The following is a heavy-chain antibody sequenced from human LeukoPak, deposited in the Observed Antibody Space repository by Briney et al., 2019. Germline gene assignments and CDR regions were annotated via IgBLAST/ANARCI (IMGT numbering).Heavy chain of an antibody. Sequence: GGSLRLSCAASGFTFDDYTMHWVRRAPGKGLEWVSLISWDGGSTYYADSVKGRFTISRDNSKNSLYLQMNSLRTEDTALYYCAKGDYYYGMDVWGQGTTVTVSS. J-gene: IGHJ6*02. V-gene: IGHV3-43*01. CDR2: ISWDGGST. CDR3: AKGDYYYGMDV. CDR1: GFTFDDYT.